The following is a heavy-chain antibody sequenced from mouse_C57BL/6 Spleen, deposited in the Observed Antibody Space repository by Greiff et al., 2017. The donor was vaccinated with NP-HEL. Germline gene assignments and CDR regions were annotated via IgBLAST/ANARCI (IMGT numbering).Heavy chain of an antibody. CDR3: ARQYYDGSSPSAY. D-gene: IGHD1-1*01. CDR2: ISYDGSN. Sequence: DVKLQESGPGLVKPSQSLSLTCSVTGYSITSGYYWNWIRQFPGNKLEWMGYISYDGSNNYNPSLKNRISITRDTSKNQFFLKLNSVTTEDTATYYCARQYYDGSSPSAYWGQGTLVTVSA. V-gene: IGHV3-6*01. J-gene: IGHJ3*01. CDR1: GYSITSGYY.